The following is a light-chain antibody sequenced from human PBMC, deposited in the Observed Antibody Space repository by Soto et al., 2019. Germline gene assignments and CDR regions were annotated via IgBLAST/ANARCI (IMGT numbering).Light chain of an antibody. V-gene: IGKV3-11*01. CDR3: QQRDNWPWT. J-gene: IGKJ1*01. CDR1: QSVSSY. CDR2: EGS. Sequence: EIVLTQSPASRSLSPGQTDTKHGRASQSVSSYLAWYQQKAGQAPRLLIYEGSNRATGIPTRFSGSGSGTDFTLTISGLEPEDFAFYYCQQRDNWPWTFDQGTMVDIK.